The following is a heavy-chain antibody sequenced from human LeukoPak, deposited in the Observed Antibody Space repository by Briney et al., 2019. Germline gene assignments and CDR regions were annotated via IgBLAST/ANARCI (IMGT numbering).Heavy chain of an antibody. V-gene: IGHV3-73*01. CDR3: RAAADLNDC. CDR2: IRSKADSYTT. J-gene: IGHJ4*02. CDR1: GFTFSGSA. Sequence: GGSLRLSCAASGFTFSGSAMHWVRQASGKGLEWLGRIRSKADSYTTAYAASVKGRFIVPRDDSKNTAYLQMNSLKTEDTAVYYCRAAADLNDCWGQGTLVTVSS. D-gene: IGHD6-13*01.